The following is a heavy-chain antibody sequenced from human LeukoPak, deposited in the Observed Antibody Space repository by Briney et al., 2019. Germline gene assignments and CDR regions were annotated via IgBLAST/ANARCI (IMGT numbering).Heavy chain of an antibody. CDR2: ICVTCDT. D-gene: IGHD2-15*01. J-gene: IGHJ2*01. CDR3: TKEFCGSRAACAGGSYYDF. Sequence: GGSLRLSCAASGFTFSKDDVHWVRHAPGKRLEWGAPICVTCDTYYADSVKGRFTISREDAANSLYLQMRSLGAGDTALYYCTKEFCGSRAACAGGSYYDFWGRGALVTVSS. V-gene: IGHV3-13*01. CDR1: GFTFSKDD.